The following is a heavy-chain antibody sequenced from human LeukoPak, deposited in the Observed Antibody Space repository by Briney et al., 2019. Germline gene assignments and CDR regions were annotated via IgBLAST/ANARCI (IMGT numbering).Heavy chain of an antibody. Sequence: ASVKVSCKASGGTLSSYAISWVRQSPGQGLKCMGGIIPIFGTANYAQKFQGRVTITADESTSTAYMELSSLRSEDTAVYYCARDRGVAVSQTQTQEAFDIWGQGTMVTVSS. D-gene: IGHD3-10*01. CDR3: ARDRGVAVSQTQTQEAFDI. V-gene: IGHV1-69*01. CDR1: GGTLSSYA. J-gene: IGHJ3*02. CDR2: IIPIFGTA.